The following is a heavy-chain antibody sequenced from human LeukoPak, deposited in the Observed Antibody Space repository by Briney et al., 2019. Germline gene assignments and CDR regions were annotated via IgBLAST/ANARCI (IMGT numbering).Heavy chain of an antibody. D-gene: IGHD5-24*01. CDR2: IYHSGST. CDR3: ARAGDGLPPDKYFQH. CDR1: GGSISSSSYY. J-gene: IGHJ1*01. Sequence: SETLSLTCTVSGGSISSSSYYWGWIRQPPGKGLEWIGEIYHSGSTNYNPSLKSRVTISVDKSKNQFSLKLSSVTAADTAVYYCARAGDGLPPDKYFQHWGQGTLVTVSS. V-gene: IGHV4-39*07.